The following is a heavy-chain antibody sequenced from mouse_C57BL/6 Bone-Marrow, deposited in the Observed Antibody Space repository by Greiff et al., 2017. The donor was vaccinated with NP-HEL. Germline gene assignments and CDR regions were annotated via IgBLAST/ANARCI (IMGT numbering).Heavy chain of an antibody. CDR2: INPNNGGT. V-gene: IGHV1-26*01. Sequence: EVKLQQSGPELVKPGASVKISCKASGYTFTDYYMNWVKQSHGKSLEWIGDINPNNGGTSYNQKFKGKATLTVDKSSSTAYMELRSLTSEDSAVYYCARGSYYGSSYGYFDVWGTGTTVTVSS. J-gene: IGHJ1*03. CDR1: GYTFTDYY. D-gene: IGHD1-1*01. CDR3: ARGSYYGSSYGYFDV.